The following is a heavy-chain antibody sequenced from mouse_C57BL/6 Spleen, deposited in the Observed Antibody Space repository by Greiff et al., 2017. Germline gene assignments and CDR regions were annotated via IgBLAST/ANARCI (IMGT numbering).Heavy chain of an antibody. CDR1: GYTFTSYW. Sequence: QVQLQQPGAELVKPGASVKLSCKASGYTFTSYWMQWVKQRPGQGLEWIGEIDPSDSYTNYNQKFKGKATLTVDTSSSTAYMQLSSLTSEDSAVYYCARRLGGYYFDYWGQGTTRTVSS. V-gene: IGHV1-50*01. CDR2: IDPSDSYT. CDR3: ARRLGGYYFDY. J-gene: IGHJ2*01. D-gene: IGHD4-1*01.